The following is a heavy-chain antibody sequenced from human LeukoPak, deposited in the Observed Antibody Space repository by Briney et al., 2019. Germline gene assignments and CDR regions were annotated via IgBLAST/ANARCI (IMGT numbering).Heavy chain of an antibody. CDR1: GYTFTSYG. Sequence: ASVKVSCKASGYTFTSYGISWVRQAPGQGLEWMGWISTYKGNTNYAQKLQGRVTMTTDTSTSTVYMELRSLRSDDTAVYYCARDLGITVTYAFDIWGQGTMVTVSS. D-gene: IGHD4-17*01. CDR3: ARDLGITVTYAFDI. V-gene: IGHV1-18*01. J-gene: IGHJ3*02. CDR2: ISTYKGNT.